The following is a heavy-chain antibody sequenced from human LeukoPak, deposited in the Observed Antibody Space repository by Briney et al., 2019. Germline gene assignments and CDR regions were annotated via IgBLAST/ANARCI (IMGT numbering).Heavy chain of an antibody. D-gene: IGHD2/OR15-2a*01. CDR1: GFTFSNYW. CDR2: IKKDGSEK. J-gene: IGHJ4*02. Sequence: GGSLRLSCAASGFTFSNYWMNWVRQAPGKGPEWVAIIKKDGSEKYYVDSVKGRFTISRDNAKNSLYLQMNSLRADDTAVYFCTGGAGFLIDYWGQGALVTVSS. V-gene: IGHV3-7*01. CDR3: TGGAGFLIDY.